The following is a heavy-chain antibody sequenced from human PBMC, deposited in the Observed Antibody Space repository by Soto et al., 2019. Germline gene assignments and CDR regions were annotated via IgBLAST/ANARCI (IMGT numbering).Heavy chain of an antibody. D-gene: IGHD4-17*01. CDR2: IHDSGKT. J-gene: IGHJ5*02. CDR1: GGSIRRSAYY. Sequence: SETLSLTCTVSGGSIRRSAYYWGWIRQSPGKGLEWIGTIHDSGKTYYSPSLTSRLTLSVDMSKNQSSLALTSVTAEDTAMYYCAREEADGDPFVGHWGQGTQVTVSS. CDR3: AREEADGDPFVGH. V-gene: IGHV4-39*02.